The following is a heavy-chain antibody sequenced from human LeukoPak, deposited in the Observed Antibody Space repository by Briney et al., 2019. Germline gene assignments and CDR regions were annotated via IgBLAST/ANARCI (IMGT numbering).Heavy chain of an antibody. D-gene: IGHD2-2*01. V-gene: IGHV7-4-1*02. CDR2: INTNTGNP. Sequence: ASVKVSCKASGYTFTGYYMHWVRQAPGQGLEWMGWINTNTGNPTYAQGFTGRFVFSLDTSVSTAYLQISSLKAEDTAVYYCARAVCSSTSCYASGAYWGQGTLVTVSS. J-gene: IGHJ4*02. CDR1: GYTFTGYY. CDR3: ARAVCSSTSCYASGAY.